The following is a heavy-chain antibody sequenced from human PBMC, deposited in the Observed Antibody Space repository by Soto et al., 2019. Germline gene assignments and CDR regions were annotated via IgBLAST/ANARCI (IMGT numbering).Heavy chain of an antibody. CDR3: ARLWGLAGHDS. CDR1: GGSIRTYS. J-gene: IGHJ4*02. V-gene: IGHV1-69*16. Sequence: QVQLVQSGAEVKKPGSSVKVSCKASGGSIRTYSVSWVRQAPGQGLEWMGGIIPILGPAKYAQKFQGRVTITADESTSTVSMELRSLRSEDSAVYYCARLWGLAGHDSWGQGTRVAVSS. CDR2: IIPILGPA. D-gene: IGHD7-27*01.